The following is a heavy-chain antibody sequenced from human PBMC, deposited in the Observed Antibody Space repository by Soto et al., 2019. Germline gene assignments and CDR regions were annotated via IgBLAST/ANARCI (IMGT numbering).Heavy chain of an antibody. CDR2: ISAYNGNT. D-gene: IGHD3-10*01. V-gene: IGHV1-18*01. J-gene: IGHJ4*02. Sequence: QVQLVQSGAEVKKPGASVKVSCKASGYTFTSYGISWVRQAPGQGLEWMGWISAYNGNTNYAQKLQGRVTMTTDTSTSTAYMERRSLRSDDTAVYYCARDRSSSYGSGHKPPPPDYWGQGTLVTVSS. CDR3: ARDRSSSYGSGHKPPPPDY. CDR1: GYTFTSYG.